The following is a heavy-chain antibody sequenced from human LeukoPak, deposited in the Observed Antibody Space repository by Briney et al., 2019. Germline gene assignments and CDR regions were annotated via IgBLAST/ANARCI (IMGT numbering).Heavy chain of an antibody. J-gene: IGHJ4*02. D-gene: IGHD6-19*01. CDR1: GYTFTSYD. V-gene: IGHV1-8*01. Sequence: ASVTVSCKASGYTFTSYDINWVRQATGQGLEWMGWMNPNSGNTGYAQKFQGRVTMTRHTSISTAYMELSSLRSEDTAVYYCARVGGAIAVAPAVYWGQGTLVTVSS. CDR3: ARVGGAIAVAPAVY. CDR2: MNPNSGNT.